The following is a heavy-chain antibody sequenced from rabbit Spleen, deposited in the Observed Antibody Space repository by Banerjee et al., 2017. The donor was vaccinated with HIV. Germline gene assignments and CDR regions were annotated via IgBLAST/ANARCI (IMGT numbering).Heavy chain of an antibody. CDR1: GFSFSSSYD. CDR3: ARDTGSSFSSYGMDL. V-gene: IGHV1S45*01. CDR2: IWGGANGAT. Sequence: QEQLKESGGGLVQPGASLTVTCTASGFSFSSSYDMCWVRQAPGKGLEWIACIWGGANGATYYASWAKGRFTISKTSSTTVTLQMTSLTVADTATCFCARDTGSSFSSYGMDLWGPGHPRHRL. J-gene: IGHJ6*01. D-gene: IGHD8-1*01.